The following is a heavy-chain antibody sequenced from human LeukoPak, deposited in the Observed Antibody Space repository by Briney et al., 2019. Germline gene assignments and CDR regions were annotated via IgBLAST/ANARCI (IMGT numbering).Heavy chain of an antibody. J-gene: IGHJ4*02. V-gene: IGHV3-53*01. CDR3: ARDSYSSSWYEVNYFDY. Sequence: SGGSLRLSCAASGFTVSSNYMSWVRQAPGKGLEWVSVIYSGGSTYYADSVKGRFTISRDNSKNTLYLQMNSLRAEDTAVYYCARDSYSSSWYEVNYFDYWGQGTLVTVSS. CDR1: GFTVSSNY. CDR2: IYSGGST. D-gene: IGHD6-13*01.